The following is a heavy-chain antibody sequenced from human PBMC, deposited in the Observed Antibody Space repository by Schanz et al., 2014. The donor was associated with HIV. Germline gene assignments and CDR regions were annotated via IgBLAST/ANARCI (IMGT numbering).Heavy chain of an antibody. V-gene: IGHV3-9*01. CDR1: GFSFDDYA. J-gene: IGHJ2*01. CDR3: AKSERSLWFGELPPGFAL. CDR2: ISWNSGSI. Sequence: EVQLVESGGGLVQPGRSLRLSCAASGFSFDDYAMHWVRQAPGKGLEWVSGISWNSGSIGYADSVKGRFTISRDNAKNSLYLQMNSLRAEDTALYFCAKSERSLWFGELPPGFALWGRGIVVTVSS. D-gene: IGHD3-10*01.